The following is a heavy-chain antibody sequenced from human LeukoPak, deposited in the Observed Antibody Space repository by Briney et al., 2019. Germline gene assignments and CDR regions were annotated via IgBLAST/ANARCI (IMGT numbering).Heavy chain of an antibody. CDR2: INPNSGGT. CDR1: GYTFTGYY. V-gene: IGHV1-2*02. J-gene: IGHJ6*03. Sequence: ASVKVSCKASGYTFTGYYMHWVRQAPGQGLEWMGWINPNSGGTNYAQKFQGRVTMTRDTSISTAYMELSRLRSDDTAVYYCARGQGYDPTSLYYMDVWGKGTTVNVSS. D-gene: IGHD5-12*01. CDR3: ARGQGYDPTSLYYMDV.